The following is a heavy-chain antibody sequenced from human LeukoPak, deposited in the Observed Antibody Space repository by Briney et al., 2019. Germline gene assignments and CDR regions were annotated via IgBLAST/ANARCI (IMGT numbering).Heavy chain of an antibody. CDR3: ATDAVLFEH. J-gene: IGHJ4*02. CDR2: IKQDGTEK. D-gene: IGHD6-19*01. Sequence: SGGSLRLSCAASGLNIYTYWMSWVRQPPGKGPEWVANIKQDGTEKYYVESVRGRFTISRDNAKNSLYLQMDSLRAEDTAVYYCATDAVLFEHLGQGTLVTVSS. V-gene: IGHV3-7*01. CDR1: GLNIYTYW.